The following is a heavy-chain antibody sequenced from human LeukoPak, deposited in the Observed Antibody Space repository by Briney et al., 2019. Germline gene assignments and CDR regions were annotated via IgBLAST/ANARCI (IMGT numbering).Heavy chain of an antibody. CDR1: GFTVSSNY. V-gene: IGHV3-53*01. Sequence: GGSLRLSCAASGFTVSSNYMSWVRQAPGKGLEWVSVIYSGGSTYYADSVKGRFTISRDNSKNTLYLQMNSLRAEDTAVYYCAKMKYSSPPTYYYMDVWGKGTTVTVSS. CDR3: AKMKYSSPPTYYYMDV. J-gene: IGHJ6*03. D-gene: IGHD6-6*01. CDR2: IYSGGST.